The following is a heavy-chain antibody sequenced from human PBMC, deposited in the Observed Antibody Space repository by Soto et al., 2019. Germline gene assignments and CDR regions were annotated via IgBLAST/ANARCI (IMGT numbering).Heavy chain of an antibody. Sequence: PSETLSLTCTVSGGSISSSSYYWGWIRQPPGKGLEWIGSIYYSGSTYYNPSLKSRVTISVDTSKNQFSLKLSSVTAADTAVYYCARHQYCSGGSCYPNFDYWGQGTLVTVSS. D-gene: IGHD2-15*01. J-gene: IGHJ4*02. CDR2: IYYSGST. CDR3: ARHQYCSGGSCYPNFDY. CDR1: GGSISSSSYY. V-gene: IGHV4-39*01.